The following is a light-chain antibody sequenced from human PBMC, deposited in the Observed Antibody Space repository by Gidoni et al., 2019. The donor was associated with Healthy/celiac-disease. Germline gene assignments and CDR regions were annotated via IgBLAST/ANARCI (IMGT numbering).Light chain of an antibody. J-gene: IGKJ1*01. CDR2: GAS. Sequence: EIVLTQSPGTLSLSPGERATLSCRASQSVSSSYLAWYQQNPGQAPRLLIYGASSRATGIPDRFSGSASGTDFTLTISRLEPEDFAVYYCQQYGSSPPTFGQXTKVEIK. CDR1: QSVSSSY. CDR3: QQYGSSPPT. V-gene: IGKV3-20*01.